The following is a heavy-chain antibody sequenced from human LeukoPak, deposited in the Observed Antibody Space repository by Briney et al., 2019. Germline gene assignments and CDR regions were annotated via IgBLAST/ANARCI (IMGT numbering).Heavy chain of an antibody. CDR3: AKDRKDIVVVTIDY. D-gene: IGHD2-2*01. CDR1: GFTFSSYA. J-gene: IGHJ4*02. CDR2: ISGSGGST. V-gene: IGHV3-23*01. Sequence: PGGSLRLSCAASGFTFSSYAMSWVRQAPGKGLEWVSAISGSGGSTYYADSVKGRFTISRDNSKDTLYLQMNSLRAEDTAVYYCAKDRKDIVVVTIDYWGQGTLVTVSS.